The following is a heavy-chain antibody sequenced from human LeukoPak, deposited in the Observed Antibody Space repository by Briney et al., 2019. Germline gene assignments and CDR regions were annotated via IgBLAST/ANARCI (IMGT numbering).Heavy chain of an antibody. CDR2: IYSGGST. V-gene: IGHV3-66*01. D-gene: IGHD6-6*01. CDR3: ARTDSNIAARRIGFDS. Sequence: PGGSLRLSCAASGFTVSSNYMSWVRQAPGKGLEWVSVIYSGGSTYYADSVKGRFTISRDNSKNTLYLQMNSLRAEDTAVYYCARTDSNIAARRIGFDSWGQGTLVTVSS. J-gene: IGHJ4*02. CDR1: GFTVSSNY.